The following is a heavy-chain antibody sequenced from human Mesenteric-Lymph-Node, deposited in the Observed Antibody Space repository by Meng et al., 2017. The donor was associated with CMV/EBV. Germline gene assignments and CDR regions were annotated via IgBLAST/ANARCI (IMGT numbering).Heavy chain of an antibody. J-gene: IGHJ6*02. CDR2: IIPILGIA. Sequence: SVKVSCKASGGTFSSYAISWVRQAPGQGLEWMGGIIPILGIANYAQKFQGRVTITAGKSTSTAYMELSSLRSEDTAVYYCARWSGYYNYYYYGMDVWGQGTTVTVSS. D-gene: IGHD3-3*01. CDR3: ARWSGYYNYYYYGMDV. CDR1: GGTFSSYA. V-gene: IGHV1-69*10.